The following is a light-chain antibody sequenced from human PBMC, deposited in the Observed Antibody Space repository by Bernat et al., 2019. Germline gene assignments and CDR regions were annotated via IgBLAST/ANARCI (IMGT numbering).Light chain of an antibody. Sequence: EIVLTQSPGTLSLSPGDRATLSCRASESVSTTELAWYQRKPGQAPRLLIYGAFTRASGIPDRFSGSGSGTDFTLTIFRLEPEDFAVYYCQQYGKSPVTFGQGTRLEIK. J-gene: IGKJ5*01. CDR1: ESVSTTE. CDR2: GAF. CDR3: QQYGKSPVT. V-gene: IGKV3-20*01.